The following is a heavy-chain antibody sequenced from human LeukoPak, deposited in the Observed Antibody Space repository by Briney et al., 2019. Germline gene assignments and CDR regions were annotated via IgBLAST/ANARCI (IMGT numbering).Heavy chain of an antibody. CDR1: GDSSSIISDY. Sequence: PSETLSLTCSVSGDSSSIISDYGGWIRQPPGKGLEWIGSIYYSGGTYYNPSLKSRVTISVDTSKNQFSLKLTSVTAADTAVYYCARRVGAGRGNFDQWGQGTLVTVSS. CDR3: ARRVGAGRGNFDQ. D-gene: IGHD1-26*01. CDR2: IYYSGGT. J-gene: IGHJ4*02. V-gene: IGHV4-39*01.